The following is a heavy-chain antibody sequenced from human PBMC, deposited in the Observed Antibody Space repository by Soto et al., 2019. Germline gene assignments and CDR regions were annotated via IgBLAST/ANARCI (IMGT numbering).Heavy chain of an antibody. D-gene: IGHD6-13*01. J-gene: IGHJ6*02. CDR2: IYYSGST. Sequence: SETLSLTCTVSGGSVSSGSYYWSWIRQPPGKGLEWIGYIYYSGSTNYNPSLKSRVTISVDTSKNQFSLKLSSVTAADTAVYYCARLAYSRSWRGNGMDGWGQRTTVTVSS. CDR3: ARLAYSRSWRGNGMDG. V-gene: IGHV4-61*01. CDR1: GGSVSSGSYY.